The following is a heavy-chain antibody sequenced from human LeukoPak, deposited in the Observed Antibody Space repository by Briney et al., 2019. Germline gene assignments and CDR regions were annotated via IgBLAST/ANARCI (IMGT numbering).Heavy chain of an antibody. CDR2: IYYSGST. D-gene: IGHD2-15*01. V-gene: IGHV4-59*08. CDR1: GGSISSYY. Sequence: KPSETLSLTCTVSGGSISSYYWSWIRQPPGKGLEWIGYIYYSGSTNYNPSLKSRVTISVDTSKNQFSLKLSSVTAADTAVYYCARAGVVAATTNWFDPWGQGTLVTVSS. J-gene: IGHJ5*02. CDR3: ARAGVVAATTNWFDP.